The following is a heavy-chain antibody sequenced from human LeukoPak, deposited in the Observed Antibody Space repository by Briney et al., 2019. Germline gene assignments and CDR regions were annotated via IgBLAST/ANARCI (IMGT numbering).Heavy chain of an antibody. V-gene: IGHV3-23*01. J-gene: IGHJ4*02. CDR3: AKPVEDGYTTEPFDY. CDR2: ISGSVGST. CDR1: GFTFSSYA. D-gene: IGHD5-24*01. Sequence: GGSLRLSCAASGFTFSSYAMSWVRQAPGKGLEWDSAISGSVGSTYYADSVKGRFTISRDNSKNTLYLQMNSLRAEDTAVYYCAKPVEDGYTTEPFDYWGQGTLVTVSS.